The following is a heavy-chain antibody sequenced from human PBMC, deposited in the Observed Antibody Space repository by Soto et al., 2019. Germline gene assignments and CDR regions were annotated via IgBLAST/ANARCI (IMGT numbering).Heavy chain of an antibody. Sequence: EVQLVESGGGLVQPGGSLRLSCAASGFTFSSYWMTWARQAPGKGLEWVASMNRDGRETRYVDSVEGRFTISSDNAKNSLFLQMNSLSPDDTAVYYCGRDAGRRFDYWGQGSLVTVSS. J-gene: IGHJ4*02. V-gene: IGHV3-7*01. D-gene: IGHD6-13*01. CDR1: GFTFSSYW. CDR3: GRDAGRRFDY. CDR2: MNRDGRET.